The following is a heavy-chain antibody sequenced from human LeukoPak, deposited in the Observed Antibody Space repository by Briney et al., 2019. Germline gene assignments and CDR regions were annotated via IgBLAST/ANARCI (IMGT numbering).Heavy chain of an antibody. CDR3: ARGPGGRSGYYPLEDYYYYYYMDV. CDR2: IRVYNGNT. V-gene: IGHV1-18*01. D-gene: IGHD3-22*01. Sequence: SVKVSCKASGYTFTSYGINWVRQAPGQGLEWMGWIRVYNGNTNYAQKLQGRVTMTTDTSTSTAYMELRSLRSDDTAVYYCARGPGGRSGYYPLEDYYYYYYMDVWGKGTTVTVSS. CDR1: GYTFTSYG. J-gene: IGHJ6*03.